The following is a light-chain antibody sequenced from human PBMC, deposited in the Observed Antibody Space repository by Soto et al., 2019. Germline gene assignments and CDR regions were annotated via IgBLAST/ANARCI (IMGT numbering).Light chain of an antibody. Sequence: NVLTQSPGTLSLSPWERATLSCRSSQSVSSSYLAWYQQKSGLAPRLLIYGASHRARGIPDRFSGGGSGTDFTLTISRLEREDFAVYYCQQYHFSPEKFGPGTKVDIK. CDR1: QSVSSSY. CDR2: GAS. J-gene: IGKJ1*01. V-gene: IGKV3-20*01. CDR3: QQYHFSPEK.